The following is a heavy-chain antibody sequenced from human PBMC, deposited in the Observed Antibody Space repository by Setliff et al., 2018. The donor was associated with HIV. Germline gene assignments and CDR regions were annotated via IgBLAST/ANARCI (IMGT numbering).Heavy chain of an antibody. CDR2: ISGYNRNT. Sequence: ASVKVSCKASGYSFSNYGISWVRQAPGQGLEWMGWISGYNRNTEYAQNLRGRVTVTKDTSTNTAYMELRNLRSDDTAVYYCAKDLGTYSSGRALDSWGQGALVTVSS. CDR3: AKDLGTYSSGRALDS. V-gene: IGHV1-18*01. J-gene: IGHJ4*02. CDR1: GYSFSNYG. D-gene: IGHD6-19*01.